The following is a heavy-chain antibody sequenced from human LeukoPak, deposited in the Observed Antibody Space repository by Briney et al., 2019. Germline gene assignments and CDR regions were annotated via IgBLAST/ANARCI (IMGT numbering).Heavy chain of an antibody. D-gene: IGHD2-15*01. CDR3: VKDNALLFPHHEAFDI. CDR1: GFTFDDYA. J-gene: IGHJ3*02. Sequence: PGRSLTLSCAPSGFTFDDYAMHWVRHTPEKGLEWVSGINWNGNSLGYADSVKGRFTISRDNAKNSMSLQMNSLRVEDTAFYYCVKDNALLFPHHEAFDIWGQETRVTVS. V-gene: IGHV3-9*01. CDR2: INWNGNSL.